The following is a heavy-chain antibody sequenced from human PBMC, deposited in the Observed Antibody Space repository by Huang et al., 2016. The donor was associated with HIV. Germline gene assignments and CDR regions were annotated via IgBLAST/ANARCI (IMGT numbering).Heavy chain of an antibody. V-gene: IGHV4-39*01. Sequence: QLQLQESGPGLVKPSEILSLTCTVSGGSIRSYHYYWGWIRPPPGQGLEWIGSIYYSGSTFDNPSLKSRVTITVDTSKNQFSLKMRSVTAADTAVYYCARLPGSITMIRGVITDPYWGQGTLVTVSS. J-gene: IGHJ4*02. CDR2: IYYSGST. D-gene: IGHD3-10*01. CDR3: ARLPGSITMIRGVITDPY. CDR1: GGSIRSYHYY.